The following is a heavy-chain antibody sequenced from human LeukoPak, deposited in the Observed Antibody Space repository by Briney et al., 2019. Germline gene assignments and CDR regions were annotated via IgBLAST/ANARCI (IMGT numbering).Heavy chain of an antibody. V-gene: IGHV3-64*01. CDR1: GFTFSSYA. CDR2: ISSNGGST. Sequence: PGGSLRLSCAASGFTFSSYAMHWVRQAPGKGLEYVSAISSNGGSTYYANSVKGRFTISRDNSKNTLYLQMGSLRAEDMAVYYCARGSPYYDILTGPSDYWGQGTLVTVSS. J-gene: IGHJ4*02. CDR3: ARGSPYYDILTGPSDY. D-gene: IGHD3-9*01.